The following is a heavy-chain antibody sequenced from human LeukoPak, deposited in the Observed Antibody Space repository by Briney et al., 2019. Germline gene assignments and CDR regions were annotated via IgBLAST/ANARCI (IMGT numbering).Heavy chain of an antibody. CDR3: ATYSSLNRREFQY. CDR2: IKTDGSEK. CDR1: GFTFSSSA. V-gene: IGHV3-7*01. D-gene: IGHD3-22*01. J-gene: IGHJ1*01. Sequence: GGSLRLSCAASGFTFSSSAMHWVRQAPGKGLQWVANIKTDGSEKYYVDSVKGRFTISRDNAKNSLYLQMNSLRAEDTAVYYCATYSSLNRREFQYWGQGTLLTVSS.